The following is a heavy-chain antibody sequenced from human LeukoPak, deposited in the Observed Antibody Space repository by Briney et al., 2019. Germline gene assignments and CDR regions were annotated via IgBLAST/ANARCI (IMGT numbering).Heavy chain of an antibody. V-gene: IGHV4-39*07. CDR1: GGSISSSSYY. J-gene: IGHJ5*02. Sequence: PSETLSLTCTVSGGSISSSSYYWGWIRRSPGKGLEWIGEINHSGSTNYNPSLKSRVTISVDTSKNQFSLKVSSVTAADTAVYYCATGDYGNQRSNNWFDPWGQGTLVTVSS. D-gene: IGHD4-11*01. CDR3: ATGDYGNQRSNNWFDP. CDR2: INHSGST.